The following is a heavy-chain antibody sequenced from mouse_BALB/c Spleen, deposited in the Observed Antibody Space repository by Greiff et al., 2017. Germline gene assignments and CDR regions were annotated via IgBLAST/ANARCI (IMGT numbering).Heavy chain of an antibody. J-gene: IGHJ2*01. D-gene: IGHD1-1*01. V-gene: IGHV5-17*02. Sequence: EVMLVESGGGLVQPGGSRKLSCAASGFTFSSFGMHWVRQAPEKGLEWVAYISSGSSTIYYADTVKGRFTISRDNPKNTLFLQMTSLRSEDTAMYYCATGSSYDFDYWGQGTTLTVSS. CDR1: GFTFSSFG. CDR2: ISSGSSTI. CDR3: ATGSSYDFDY.